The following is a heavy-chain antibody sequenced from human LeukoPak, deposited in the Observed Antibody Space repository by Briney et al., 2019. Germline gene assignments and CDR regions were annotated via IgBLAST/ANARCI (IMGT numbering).Heavy chain of an antibody. D-gene: IGHD3-22*01. V-gene: IGHV1-2*06. CDR1: GYTFTGYY. CDR2: INPNSGGT. J-gene: IGHJ3*02. Sequence: ASVKVSCKASGYTFTGYYMHWVRQAPGQGLEWMGRINPNSGGTNYAQKFQGRVTMTRDTSISTAYMELSRLRSDDTAVYYCARDRDYYDSPDAFDIWVQGTMVTVSS. CDR3: ARDRDYYDSPDAFDI.